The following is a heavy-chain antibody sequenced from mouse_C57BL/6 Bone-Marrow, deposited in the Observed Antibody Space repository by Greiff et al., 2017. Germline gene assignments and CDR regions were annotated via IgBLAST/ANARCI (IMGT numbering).Heavy chain of an antibody. CDR3: ARRDCYRTV. D-gene: IGHD3-3*01. J-gene: IGHJ1*03. CDR2: IYPRSGNT. Sequence: VKLMESGAELARPGASVKLSCKASGYTFTSYGISWVKQRTGQGLEWIGEIYPRSGNTYYNEKFKGKATLTADKSSSTAYMELRSLTSEDSAVYFCARRDCYRTVWGTGTTVTVSS. CDR1: GYTFTSYG. V-gene: IGHV1-81*01.